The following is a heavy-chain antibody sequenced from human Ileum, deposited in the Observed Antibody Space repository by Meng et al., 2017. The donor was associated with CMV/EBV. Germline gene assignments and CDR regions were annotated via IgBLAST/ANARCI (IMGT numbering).Heavy chain of an antibody. Sequence: ASVKVSCKASGYTFSNYGIRWVGQAPGQGLEWLGWISGYNGNTKYAQKVQGRVTMTTDKSTSAAYMELRSLRSDDTAVYYCARGTSVVPVAIPLFDYFDYWGQGTLVTVSS. J-gene: IGHJ4*02. CDR3: ARGTSVVPVAIPLFDYFDY. D-gene: IGHD2-2*02. CDR2: ISGYNGNT. V-gene: IGHV1-18*01. CDR1: GYTFSNYG.